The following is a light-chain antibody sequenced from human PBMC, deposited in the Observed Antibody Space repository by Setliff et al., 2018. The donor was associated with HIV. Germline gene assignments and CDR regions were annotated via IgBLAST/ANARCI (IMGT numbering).Light chain of an antibody. V-gene: IGLV2-14*03. CDR2: NVN. CDR1: SSDIGGYNY. J-gene: IGLJ1*01. Sequence: QSALTQPASVSASPGQTITISCTGTSSDIGGYNYVSWYQQHPGEAPKLIIYNVNNRPSGVSSRFSGSKSGNTASLSISELRAEDETDYYCTSYTGGNTRVFGTGTKVTVL. CDR3: TSYTGGNTRV.